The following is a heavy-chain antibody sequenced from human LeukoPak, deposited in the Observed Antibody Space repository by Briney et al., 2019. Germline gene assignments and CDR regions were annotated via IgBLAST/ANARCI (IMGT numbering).Heavy chain of an antibody. CDR3: ARDQFAAVAANY. D-gene: IGHD6-19*01. CDR2: ISSRGDSL. Sequence: GGSLRLSCAASGFTFGDYYMTWIRQAPGKGLEWLSFISSRGDSLYYADSVRGRFTISRDNANNSLYLQMNSLRAEDTAVYYCARDQFAAVAANYWGQGTLVTVSS. V-gene: IGHV3-11*04. J-gene: IGHJ4*02. CDR1: GFTFGDYY.